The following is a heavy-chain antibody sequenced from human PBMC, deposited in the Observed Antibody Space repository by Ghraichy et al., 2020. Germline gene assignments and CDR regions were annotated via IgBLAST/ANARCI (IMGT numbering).Heavy chain of an antibody. CDR2: ISYDGSHK. V-gene: IGHV3-30*04. J-gene: IGHJ4*02. CDR3: ATVADSSTWLIDS. CDR1: GVTLSSYK. D-gene: IGHD6-13*01. Sequence: GSLRLSCAASGVTLSSYKIHWVRQAPGKGLEWVSIISYDGSHKYYADPVKGRFTISRDNSKNTAYLQMNSLRGEDTAVYYCATVADSSTWLIDSWGQGTLLTISS.